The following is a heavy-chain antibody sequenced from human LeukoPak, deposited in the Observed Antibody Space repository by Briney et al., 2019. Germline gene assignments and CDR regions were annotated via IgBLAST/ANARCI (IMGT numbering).Heavy chain of an antibody. V-gene: IGHV1-8*01. D-gene: IGHD3-3*01. CDR2: MNPNSGNT. Sequence: ASVKVSCKAPGYTFNISDINWVRQASGQGLEWMGWMNPNSGNTGYAQKFKGRLTITRDTSVSTAYMELSGLNSEDTAVYYCARRASDFWSGRAWFDPWGQGTLVTVSS. J-gene: IGHJ5*02. CDR3: ARRASDFWSGRAWFDP. CDR1: GYTFNISD.